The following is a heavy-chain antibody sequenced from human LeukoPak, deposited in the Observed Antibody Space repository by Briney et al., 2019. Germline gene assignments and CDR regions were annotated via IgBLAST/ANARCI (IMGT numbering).Heavy chain of an antibody. CDR1: GFTFGNNA. CDR3: ARAQTYGDSRLLLDY. V-gene: IGHV3-20*04. Sequence: PGGSLRLSCAASGFTFGNNAMSWVRQAPGKGLGWVSGINWNGGSTGYADSVEGRFTISRDNAKNSQYLQMNSLRVEDTALYYCARAQTYGDSRLLLDYWGQGTLVTVSS. D-gene: IGHD4-17*01. J-gene: IGHJ4*02. CDR2: INWNGGST.